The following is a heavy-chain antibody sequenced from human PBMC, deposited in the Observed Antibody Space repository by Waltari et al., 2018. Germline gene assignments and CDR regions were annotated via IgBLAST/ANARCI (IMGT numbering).Heavy chain of an antibody. D-gene: IGHD3-10*01. J-gene: IGHJ4*02. CDR2: INQDGREK. CDR1: GFIFSYFW. CDR3: ARVMYYNPAKSYYFYY. V-gene: IGHV3-7*01. Sequence: DVQLVESGGGLVQPGGSLRLSCEASGFIFSYFWMGWVRQAPGKGLEWVANINQDGREKDYVDSLKGRLIISRDHANNLLYLQVNSLTAEDTAVYYCARVMYYNPAKSYYFYYWGQGTLVTVSS.